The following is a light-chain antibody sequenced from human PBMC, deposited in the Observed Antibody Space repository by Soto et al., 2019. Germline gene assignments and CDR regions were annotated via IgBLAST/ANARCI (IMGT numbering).Light chain of an antibody. Sequence: QAVLTQRASVSGSPGQSITISCTGTSSYFGGYYYVSWYQHHPCKAPKLIIYQVTSRPSGVSNRFSASKSGNTASLTISALQAEDEALYYCCSYSSSSTFYVFGTGTKVTV. V-gene: IGLV2-14*01. CDR1: SSYFGGYYY. J-gene: IGLJ1*01. CDR2: QVT. CDR3: CSYSSSSTFYV.